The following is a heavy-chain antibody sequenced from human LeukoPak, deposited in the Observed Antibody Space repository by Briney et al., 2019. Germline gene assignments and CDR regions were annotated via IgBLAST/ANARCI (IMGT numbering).Heavy chain of an antibody. Sequence: GGSLRLSCAASGFTFSSYSMNRVRQAPGKGLEWVSSISSSSSYIYYADSVKGRFTISRDNAKNSLYLQMNSLRAEDTAVYYCARSGHVGSSDYWGQGTLVTVSS. D-gene: IGHD3-10*01. CDR1: GFTFSSYS. CDR3: ARSGHVGSSDY. CDR2: ISSSSSYI. V-gene: IGHV3-21*01. J-gene: IGHJ4*02.